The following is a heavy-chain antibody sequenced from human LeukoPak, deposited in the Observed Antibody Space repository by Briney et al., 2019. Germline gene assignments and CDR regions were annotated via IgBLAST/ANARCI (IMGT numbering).Heavy chain of an antibody. CDR3: AKFSSGPYYFDY. V-gene: IGHV3-23*01. D-gene: IGHD6-25*01. CDR2: ISGSGGST. Sequence: GGSLRLSCAASGFTFSSYAMSRVRQAPGKGLEWVSAISGSGGSTYYADSVKGRFTISRDNSKNTLYLQMNSLRAEDTAVYYCAKFSSGPYYFDYWGQGTLVTVSS. J-gene: IGHJ4*02. CDR1: GFTFSSYA.